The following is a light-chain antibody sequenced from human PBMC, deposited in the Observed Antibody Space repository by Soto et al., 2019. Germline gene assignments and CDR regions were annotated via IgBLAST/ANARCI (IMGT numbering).Light chain of an antibody. V-gene: IGKV3-20*01. CDR1: QSVSSSY. Sequence: IVLRPAPVPLSACRRQQXNLYCRASQSVSSSYLAWYQQKPGQAPRLLIYGASSRATGIPDRFSGSGSGTDFTLTISRLEPEDFAVYYCQQYGSSPGTFGQGTKV. CDR3: QQYGSSPGT. CDR2: GAS. J-gene: IGKJ1*01.